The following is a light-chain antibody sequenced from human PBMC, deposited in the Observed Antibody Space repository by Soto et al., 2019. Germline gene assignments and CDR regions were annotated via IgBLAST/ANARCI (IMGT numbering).Light chain of an antibody. Sequence: QSALTQPASVSGSPGQSITISCTGTSSDIGRYDFVSWYQQHPGKAPKLIIYEVSHRPSGISDRFSGSKSVNTASLTIFGLQAEVEADYYCSSYTSISTSCVFGTGTKLTVL. J-gene: IGLJ1*01. CDR1: SSDIGRYDF. V-gene: IGLV2-14*01. CDR3: SSYTSISTSCV. CDR2: EVS.